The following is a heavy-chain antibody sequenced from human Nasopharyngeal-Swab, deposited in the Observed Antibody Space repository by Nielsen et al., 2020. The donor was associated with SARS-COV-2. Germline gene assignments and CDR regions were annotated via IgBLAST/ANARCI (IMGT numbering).Heavy chain of an antibody. J-gene: IGHJ6*02. CDR1: GGSISSYY. V-gene: IGHV4-4*07. D-gene: IGHD3-3*01. Sequence: SETLSLTCTVSGGSISSYYWSWIRQPAGKGLEWIGRIYTSRSTNYNPSLKSRVTMSVDTSKNQFSLKLSSVTAADTAVYYCAREPHYDFWSGHGYGMDVWGQGTTVTVSS. CDR2: IYTSRST. CDR3: AREPHYDFWSGHGYGMDV.